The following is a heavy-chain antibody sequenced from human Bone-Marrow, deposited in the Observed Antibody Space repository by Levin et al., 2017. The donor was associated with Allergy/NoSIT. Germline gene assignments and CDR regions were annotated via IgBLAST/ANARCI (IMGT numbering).Heavy chain of an antibody. J-gene: IGHJ5*01. CDR1: GDSINNTHHY. CDR2: MFVGGAA. V-gene: IGHV4-61*02. CDR3: ARDETFNSWHVGWFDS. Sequence: SETLSLTCTVSGDSINNTHHYWIWIRQPAGTGLEWIGRMFVGGAATYKRALRSRVTISIDTSKNQFSLKLTSVTAADTAVYYCARDETFNSWHVGWFDSWGQGTLVTVSS. D-gene: IGHD2/OR15-2a*01.